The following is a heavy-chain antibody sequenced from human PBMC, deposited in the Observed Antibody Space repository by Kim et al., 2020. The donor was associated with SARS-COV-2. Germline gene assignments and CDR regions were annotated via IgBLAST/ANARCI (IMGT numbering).Heavy chain of an antibody. J-gene: IGHJ4*02. CDR3: AREAPPTYYYGSVPTGDFDY. D-gene: IGHD3-10*01. V-gene: IGHV3-21*01. CDR2: ISNSSSYI. CDR1: GFTFSSYS. Sequence: GGSLRLSCAASGFTFSSYSMNWVRQAPGKGLEWVSSISNSSSYIYYADSVKGRFTISRDNAKNSLYLQMNSLRAEDTAVYYCAREAPPTYYYGSVPTGDFDYWGQGTLVTVSS.